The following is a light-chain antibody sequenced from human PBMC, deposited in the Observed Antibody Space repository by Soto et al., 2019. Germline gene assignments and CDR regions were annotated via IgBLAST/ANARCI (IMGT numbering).Light chain of an antibody. CDR2: WAS. J-gene: IGKJ1*01. Sequence: DIVMTQSPDSLAVSLGERATINCKSSQSVLYSSNKKNYLAWYQQKSGQSPKVLIYWASTRESGVPDRFSGSGSGKDFTLTLHSLQVEDAAVYVCQKSYSTPRTFGQGTKGEIK. CDR3: QKSYSTPRT. CDR1: QSVLYSSNKKNY. V-gene: IGKV4-1*01.